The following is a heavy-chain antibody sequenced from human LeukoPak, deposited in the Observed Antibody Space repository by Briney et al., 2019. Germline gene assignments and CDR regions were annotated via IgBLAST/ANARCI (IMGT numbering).Heavy chain of an antibody. CDR3: ARGGEWYEKYYYYGMDV. J-gene: IGHJ6*02. Sequence: ASVKVSCKASGYTFTSYGISWVRQAPGQGLEWMGWISAYNGNTNYAQKLQGRVTMTTDTSTSTAYMELRSLRSDDTAVYYCARGGEWYEKYYYYGMDVWGQGTTVTVSS. D-gene: IGHD2-8*01. CDR2: ISAYNGNT. CDR1: GYTFTSYG. V-gene: IGHV1-18*01.